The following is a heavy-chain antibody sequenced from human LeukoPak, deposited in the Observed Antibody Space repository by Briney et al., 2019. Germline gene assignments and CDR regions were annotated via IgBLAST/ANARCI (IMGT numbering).Heavy chain of an antibody. V-gene: IGHV3-30*04. CDR1: GFTFSSYA. CDR3: ARGQRAHVEWSYYMDV. D-gene: IGHD3-3*01. CDR2: ISYDGSNK. Sequence: GGSLRLSCAASGFTFSSYAMHWVRQAPGKGLEWMSVISYDGSNKYFADSVKGRFSISRDNSKNTLYLQMNSLRGEDTAVYYCARGQRAHVEWSYYMDVWGKGTTVTVSS. J-gene: IGHJ6*03.